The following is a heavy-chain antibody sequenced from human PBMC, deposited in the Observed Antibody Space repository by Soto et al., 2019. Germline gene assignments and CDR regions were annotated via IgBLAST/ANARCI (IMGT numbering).Heavy chain of an antibody. CDR2: AYHNGLT. CDR3: ARDAAVPGESDRFDY. D-gene: IGHD6-19*01. V-gene: IGHV4-4*02. J-gene: IGHJ4*02. CDR1: GDSVTSNVW. Sequence: PSETLSLTCAVSGDSVTSNVWWSWVRQPPGKGLEWIGEAYHNGLTDYNPSLKSRVTMSADTSKNEFSLKLTSLTAADTAIYYCARDAAVPGESDRFDYWGQGTLVTVS.